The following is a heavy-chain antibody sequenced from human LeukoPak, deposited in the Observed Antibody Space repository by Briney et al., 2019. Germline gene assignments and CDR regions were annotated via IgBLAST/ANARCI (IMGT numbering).Heavy chain of an antibody. Sequence: GGSLRLSCAASGFTFSSYWMHWVRQAPGKGLVWVSRINSDGSSTSYADSVKGRFTISRDNAKNTLYLQMNSPRAEDTAVYYCAREGGIAVAAAFDYWGQGTLVTVSS. J-gene: IGHJ4*02. V-gene: IGHV3-74*01. CDR2: INSDGSST. CDR1: GFTFSSYW. CDR3: AREGGIAVAAAFDY. D-gene: IGHD6-19*01.